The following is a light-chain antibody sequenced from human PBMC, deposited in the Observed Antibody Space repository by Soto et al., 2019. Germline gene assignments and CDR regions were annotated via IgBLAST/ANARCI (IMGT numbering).Light chain of an antibody. J-gene: IGKJ5*01. Sequence: IVVTQSPGTLSLSPGDGATLSCRASQSVSSEFITWYQQKPGQPPRLLIHDTSSRATGIPDRFSGSGSGTDFTLTISSLEPEDFGLYYCQQRSDWFTFGQGTRLEIK. V-gene: IGKV3D-20*02. CDR1: QSVSSEF. CDR2: DTS. CDR3: QQRSDWFT.